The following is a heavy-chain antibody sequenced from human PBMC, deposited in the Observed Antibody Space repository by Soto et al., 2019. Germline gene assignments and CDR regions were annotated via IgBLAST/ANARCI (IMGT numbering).Heavy chain of an antibody. Sequence: GGSLRLSCAASGFTFSSYGMHWVRQAPGKGLEWVAFISYDGSNKYYADSVKGRFTISRDNSKNTLYLQMNSLRAEDTAVYYWAKERLYNWFDPWGQGTLVTVSS. V-gene: IGHV3-30*18. CDR1: GFTFSSYG. J-gene: IGHJ5*02. CDR3: AKERLYNWFDP. CDR2: ISYDGSNK.